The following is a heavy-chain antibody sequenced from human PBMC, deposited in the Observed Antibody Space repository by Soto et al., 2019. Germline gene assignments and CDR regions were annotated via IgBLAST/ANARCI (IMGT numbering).Heavy chain of an antibody. J-gene: IGHJ6*02. CDR3: ARKFSSSPYYYYGMDV. CDR1: GFTFSSYG. D-gene: IGHD6-6*01. V-gene: IGHV3-33*01. Sequence: QVQLVESGGGVVQPGRSLRLSCAASGFTFSSYGMHWVRQAPGKGLEWVAVIWYDGTDKYYAESVKGRFTISRDNSKYTLFMEMPSLTSEDMAVYFCARKFSSSPYYYYGMDVWGQGTRVTVSS. CDR2: IWYDGTDK.